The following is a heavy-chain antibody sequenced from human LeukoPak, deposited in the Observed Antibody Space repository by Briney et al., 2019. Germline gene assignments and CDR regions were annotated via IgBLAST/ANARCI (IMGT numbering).Heavy chain of an antibody. Sequence: SETLSLTCTVFGGSIHDYYWTWIRRSPGKGLEWIGRVQINENNNYNPSLWSRLTLSLDTSKNQFSLNLTSVTAADTAIYYCARESVAAGTRWFDYWGQGTLVTASS. D-gene: IGHD6-13*01. CDR3: ARESVAAGTRWFDY. V-gene: IGHV4-4*07. J-gene: IGHJ4*02. CDR2: VQINENN. CDR1: GGSIHDYY.